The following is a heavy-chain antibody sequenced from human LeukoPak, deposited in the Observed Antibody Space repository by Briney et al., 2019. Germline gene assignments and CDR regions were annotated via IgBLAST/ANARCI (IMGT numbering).Heavy chain of an antibody. V-gene: IGHV4-59*08. CDR3: ASAQQYYYGPTY. CDR2: IHHSGST. CDR1: GGSISTYY. Sequence: TSETLSLTCTVSGGSISTYYWNWIRQPPGKGLEWIGYIHHSGSTYYNPTLKSRVTISVDTSNNQLSLKLSSVTAADTAVYYCASAQQYYYGPTYWGQGTLVTVSS. D-gene: IGHD3-10*01. J-gene: IGHJ4*02.